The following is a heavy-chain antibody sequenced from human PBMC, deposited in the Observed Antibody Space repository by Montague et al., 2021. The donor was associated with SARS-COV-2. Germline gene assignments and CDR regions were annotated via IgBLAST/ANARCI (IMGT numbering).Heavy chain of an antibody. D-gene: IGHD3-9*01. Sequence: QSGAEVKKPGESLKISCKGSGYSFTSYWIGWVRQMPGKSLEWMGIIYPGDSDTRYSPSFQGQVTISADKSISTAYLRWSSLKASDTAMYYCARPRYDILTGYYYFDYWGQGTLVTVPS. V-gene: IGHV5-51*01. CDR2: IYPGDSDT. J-gene: IGHJ4*02. CDR3: ARPRYDILTGYYYFDY. CDR1: GYSFTSYW.